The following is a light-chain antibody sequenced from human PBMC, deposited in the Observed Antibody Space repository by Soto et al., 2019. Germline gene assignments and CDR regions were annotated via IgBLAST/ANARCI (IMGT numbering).Light chain of an antibody. Sequence: QSVLTQHASVSGSPGQSITIPCTGTSSDFGAYNYVSWYQHHPGKVPKLLIYEVTNRPSGVSDRFSGSKSGNTASLTISGLQADHEADYSCSSKRDSSTLFVFGTGTKV. J-gene: IGLJ1*01. CDR2: EVT. CDR3: SSKRDSSTLFV. V-gene: IGLV2-14*01. CDR1: SSDFGAYNY.